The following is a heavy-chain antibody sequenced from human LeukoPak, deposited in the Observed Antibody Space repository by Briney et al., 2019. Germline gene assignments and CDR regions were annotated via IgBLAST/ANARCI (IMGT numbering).Heavy chain of an antibody. D-gene: IGHD4-23*01. Sequence: SQTLSLTCTVSGGSISSGGYYWSWIRQPPGNGLEWIGYIYHSGSTYYNPSLKSRVTISVDRSKNQFSLKLSSVTAADTAVYYCARDGGGLRWPRNYYYGMDVWGQGTTVTVSS. J-gene: IGHJ6*02. CDR2: IYHSGST. CDR3: ARDGGGLRWPRNYYYGMDV. CDR1: GGSISSGGYY. V-gene: IGHV4-30-2*01.